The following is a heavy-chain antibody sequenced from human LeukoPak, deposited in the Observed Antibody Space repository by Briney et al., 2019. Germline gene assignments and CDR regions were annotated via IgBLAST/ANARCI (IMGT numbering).Heavy chain of an antibody. CDR3: AKDLVSSSSWYGAGEVT. J-gene: IGHJ5*02. Sequence: SQTLSLTCAISGDSVSSNSAAWNWIRQSPSRGLEWLGRTYYRSKWYNDYAVSVKSRITINPDTSKNQFSLQLNSVTPEDTAVYYCAKDLVSSSSWYGAGEVTWGQGTLVTVSS. D-gene: IGHD6-13*01. CDR1: GDSVSSNSAA. V-gene: IGHV6-1*01. CDR2: TYYRSKWYN.